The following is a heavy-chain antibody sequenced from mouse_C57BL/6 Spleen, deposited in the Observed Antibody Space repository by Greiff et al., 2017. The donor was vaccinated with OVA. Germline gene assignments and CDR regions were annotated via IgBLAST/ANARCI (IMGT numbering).Heavy chain of an antibody. J-gene: IGHJ2*01. Sequence: QVQLKQPGAELVMPGASVKLSCKASGYTFTSYWMHWVKQRPGQGLEWIGEIDPSDSYTNYNQKFKGKSTLTVDKSSSTAYMQLSSRTSEDSAVYYCARSTVRDFDYWGQGTTLTVSS. CDR2: IDPSDSYT. D-gene: IGHD1-1*01. CDR3: ARSTVRDFDY. V-gene: IGHV1-69*01. CDR1: GYTFTSYW.